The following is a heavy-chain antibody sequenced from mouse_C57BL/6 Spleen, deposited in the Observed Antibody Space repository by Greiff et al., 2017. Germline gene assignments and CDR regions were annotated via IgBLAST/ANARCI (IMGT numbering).Heavy chain of an antibody. Sequence: VQRVESGPGLVQPSPSLSITCTVSGFSLTSYGVHWVRQSPGKGLEWLGVIWSGGSTDYNAAFISRLSISKDNSQSQVFFKMNSQQADDTAIYYCARKGSSSYDYAMDYWGQGTSVTVSS. J-gene: IGHJ4*01. CDR1: GFSLTSYG. V-gene: IGHV2-2*01. D-gene: IGHD1-1*01. CDR2: IWSGGST. CDR3: ARKGSSSYDYAMDY.